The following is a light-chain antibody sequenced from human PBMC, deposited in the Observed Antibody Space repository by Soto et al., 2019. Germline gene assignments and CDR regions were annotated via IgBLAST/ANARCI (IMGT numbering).Light chain of an antibody. Sequence: DIVVTQSQDSLAVSLGERATINCKTSHSVFSSSYNKNPLAWYQQTLGQPPKLLIYCASTRESGVPDRFSGPGSGTDFTLAISSLRAEDGAVSAGQPCANVPKTFGRGTKVEIK. V-gene: IGKV4-1*01. CDR2: CAS. CDR3: QPCANVPKT. CDR1: HSVFSSSYNKNP. J-gene: IGKJ1*01.